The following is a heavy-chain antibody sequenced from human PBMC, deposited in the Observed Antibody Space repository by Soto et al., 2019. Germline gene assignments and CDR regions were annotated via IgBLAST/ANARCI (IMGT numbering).Heavy chain of an antibody. Sequence: QVQMLQSGAEVKKPGASVKVSCKASGYTFSAYYMHWVRQAPVECLEWMGWINPDSGGTTYAHRFQCTVTMTRDTSINTAYMDLSSLRSDDTAVYYCAKESKWYSPSSRSYSYSMDVCGQGTTVTVSS. CDR1: GYTFSAYY. J-gene: IGHJ6*02. D-gene: IGHD6-6*01. CDR3: AKESKWYSPSSRSYSYSMDV. V-gene: IGHV1-2*07. CDR2: INPDSGGT.